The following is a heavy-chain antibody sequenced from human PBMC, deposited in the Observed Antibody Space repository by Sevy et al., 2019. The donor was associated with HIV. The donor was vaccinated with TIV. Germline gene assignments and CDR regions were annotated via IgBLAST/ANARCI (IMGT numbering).Heavy chain of an antibody. J-gene: IGHJ4*02. CDR2: IYYSGST. Sequence: SQTLSLTCTVSGGSISSGGYYWSWIRQHPGKGLEWIGYIYYSGSTYYNPSLKSRVTISVDTSKNQVSLKLSSVTAADTAVDYCARDRGYYDSSGYYPTPYFDYWGQGTLVTVSS. CDR3: ARDRGYYDSSGYYPTPYFDY. D-gene: IGHD3-22*01. V-gene: IGHV4-31*03. CDR1: GGSISSGGYY.